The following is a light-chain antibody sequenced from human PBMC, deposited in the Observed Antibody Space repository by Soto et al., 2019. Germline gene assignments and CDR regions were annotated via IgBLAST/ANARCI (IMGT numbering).Light chain of an antibody. CDR3: QQYNSYPYP. CDR2: EAS. J-gene: IGKJ2*01. V-gene: IGKV1-5*01. Sequence: EIRITKPLSPRAAPVGAGATTTAGAIRGMSSWLAGYQQKPGKAPKLPIYEASSLESGVPSRFSGSGSGTEFTLTISSLQPDDFATYYCQQYNSYPYPFGQGTKLEIK. CDR1: RGMSSW.